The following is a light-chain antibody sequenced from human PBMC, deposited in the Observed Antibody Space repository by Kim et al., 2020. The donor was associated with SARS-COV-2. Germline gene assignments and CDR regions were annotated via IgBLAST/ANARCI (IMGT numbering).Light chain of an antibody. CDR2: RDS. V-gene: IGLV3-9*01. CDR3: QVWDSSTVV. Sequence: VALGKTARITSGGRNIGRKNGHWYQQKPGKAPVLVLYRDSNRPSGIPERFSGSNSGNTATLTISRAQAGDEADYYCQVWDSSTVVFGGGTKLTVL. CDR1: NIGRKN. J-gene: IGLJ2*01.